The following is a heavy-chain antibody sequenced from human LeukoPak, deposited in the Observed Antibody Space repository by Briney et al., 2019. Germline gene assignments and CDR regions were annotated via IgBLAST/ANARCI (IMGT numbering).Heavy chain of an antibody. CDR3: ARGYSYGYDFDY. V-gene: IGHV1-8*03. J-gene: IGHJ4*02. CDR1: VYTFTSYD. CDR2: MNPNSGNT. Sequence: ASVKVSCXASVYTFTSYDINWVRQATGQGLEWMGWMNPNSGNTGYAQKFQGRVTITRNTSISTAYMELSSLRSEDTAVYYCARGYSYGYDFDYWGQGTLVTVSS. D-gene: IGHD5-18*01.